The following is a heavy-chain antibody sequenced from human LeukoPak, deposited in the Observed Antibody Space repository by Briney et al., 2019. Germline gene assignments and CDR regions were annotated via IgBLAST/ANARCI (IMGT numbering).Heavy chain of an antibody. J-gene: IGHJ4*02. V-gene: IGHV3-15*01. CDR3: TTVTLDYYDSSGYLWYFDY. Sequence: KPGGCLRLSCAASGFTFSNAWMSWVRQAPGKGREWVGRIKSKTDGGTTDYAAPVKGRFTISRDDSKNTLYLQMNSLKTEDTAVYYRTTVTLDYYDSSGYLWYFDYWGQGTLVTVSS. CDR2: IKSKTDGGTT. CDR1: GFTFSNAW. D-gene: IGHD3-22*01.